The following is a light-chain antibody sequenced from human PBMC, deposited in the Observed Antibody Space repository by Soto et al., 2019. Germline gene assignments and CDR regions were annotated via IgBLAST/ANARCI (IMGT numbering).Light chain of an antibody. Sequence: QSVLTQPPSVSGAPGQRVTISCTGSSSNIGAGYDVHWYQQLPGTAPKLLIYGNSNRPSGVPDRFSGSKSGTSASLAITGLLAEDEADYYCPSYDSSLRGVVFGGGTKLTVL. CDR1: SSNIGAGYD. CDR3: PSYDSSLRGVV. V-gene: IGLV1-40*01. J-gene: IGLJ2*01. CDR2: GNS.